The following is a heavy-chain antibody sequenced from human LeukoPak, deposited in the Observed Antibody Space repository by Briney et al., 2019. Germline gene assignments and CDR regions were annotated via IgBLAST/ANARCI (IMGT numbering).Heavy chain of an antibody. V-gene: IGHV4-34*01. CDR1: GGSFSGYY. CDR2: INHSGST. D-gene: IGHD6-6*01. J-gene: IGHJ3*02. Sequence: KSSETLSLTCAVYGGSFSGYYWSWIRQPPGKGLEWIGEINHSGSTNYNPSLKSRVTISVDTSKNQFSLKLSSVTAADTAVYYCARFIAAPQHDAFDIWGQGTMVTVSS. CDR3: ARFIAAPQHDAFDI.